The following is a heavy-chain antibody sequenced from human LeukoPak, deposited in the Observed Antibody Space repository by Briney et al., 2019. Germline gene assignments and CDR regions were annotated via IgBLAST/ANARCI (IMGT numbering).Heavy chain of an antibody. CDR2: IYYSGST. V-gene: IGHV4-59*01. CDR3: ARATQYYDILTGYYT. J-gene: IGHJ4*02. CDR1: GGSICSYY. Sequence: SETLSLTCTVSGGSICSYYWSWIRQPPGKGLEWVGYIYYSGSTNYNPSLKSRVTISVDTSKNQFSLELSSVTAADTAVYYCARATQYYDILTGYYTWGQGTLVTVSS. D-gene: IGHD3-9*01.